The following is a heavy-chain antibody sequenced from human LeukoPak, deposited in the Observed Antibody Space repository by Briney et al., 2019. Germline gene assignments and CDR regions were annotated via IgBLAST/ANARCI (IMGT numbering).Heavy chain of an antibody. D-gene: IGHD3-10*01. Sequence: ASVKVSCKASGYTFSNYGITWVRQAPGQGLEWMGTISGHNGDVNYAPRFQGRVTMTTDTSTTTAYMELRSLRFDDTAVYYCARYNSLLRGVTTSDYWGQGTLVTVSS. V-gene: IGHV1-18*01. CDR2: ISGHNGDV. CDR3: ARYNSLLRGVTTSDY. CDR1: GYTFSNYG. J-gene: IGHJ4*02.